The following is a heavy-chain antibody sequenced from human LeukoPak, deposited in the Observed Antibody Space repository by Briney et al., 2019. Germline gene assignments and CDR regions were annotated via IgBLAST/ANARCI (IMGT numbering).Heavy chain of an antibody. CDR3: ARVEYSYGQPNYFDY. V-gene: IGHV4-61*01. CDR2: IYYSGST. D-gene: IGHD5-18*01. J-gene: IGHJ4*02. CDR1: GGSVTSTNYY. Sequence: PSETLSLTCTVSGGSVTSTNYYWSWIRQPPGKGLEWVGYIYYSGSTNYNPSLKSRVTISVDTSKNQFSLRLSSVTAADRAVYYCARVEYSYGQPNYFDYWGQGSLVTVSS.